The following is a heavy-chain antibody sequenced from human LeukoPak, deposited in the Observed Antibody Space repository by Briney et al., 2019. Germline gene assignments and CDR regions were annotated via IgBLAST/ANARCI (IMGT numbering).Heavy chain of an antibody. D-gene: IGHD1-26*01. CDR3: ARHHGNTYWDYYFDY. CDR1: GGSISSYY. V-gene: IGHV4-4*07. CDR2: IYTTGST. J-gene: IGHJ4*02. Sequence: PSETLSLTCAVSGGSISSYYWNWIRQPAGKRLEWIGRIYTTGSTYYNPSLKSRVTMSVDTSKNQFSLKLNSVTAADTAVYYCARHHGNTYWDYYFDYWGQGTLVTVSS.